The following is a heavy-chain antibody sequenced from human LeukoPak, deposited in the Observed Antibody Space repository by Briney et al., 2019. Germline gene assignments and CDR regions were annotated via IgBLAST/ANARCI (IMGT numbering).Heavy chain of an antibody. CDR3: AKEWRFSSSWYQYYFDY. CDR2: ISYDGSNK. D-gene: IGHD6-13*01. J-gene: IGHJ4*02. V-gene: IGHV3-30*18. CDR1: GFTFSSYG. Sequence: GGSLRLSCAASGFTFSSYGMHWVRQAPGKGLEWVAVISYDGSNKYYADSVKGRFTISRGTSTNTLYLQLNSLRVDDTAVYFCAKEWRFSSSWYQYYFDYWGQGTLVTVSS.